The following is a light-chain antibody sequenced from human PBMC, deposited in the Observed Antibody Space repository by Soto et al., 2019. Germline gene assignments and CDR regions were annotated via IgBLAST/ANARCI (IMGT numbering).Light chain of an antibody. CDR1: TSNIGNNA. CDR2: YDV. Sequence: QSVLTQPPSVSGAPSQRVTISCSGSTSNIGNNAVSWYQQLPGQAPKLLIYYDVLRPAGVSDRFSGSKSGTSASLAISGLQPEDEADYYCEAWDDSLNGPVFGAGTKLTVL. J-gene: IGLJ3*02. V-gene: IGLV1-36*01. CDR3: EAWDDSLNGPV.